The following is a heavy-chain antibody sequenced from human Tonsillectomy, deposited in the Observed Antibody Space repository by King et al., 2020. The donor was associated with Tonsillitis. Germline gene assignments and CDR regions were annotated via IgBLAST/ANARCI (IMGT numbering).Heavy chain of an antibody. D-gene: IGHD6-19*01. Sequence: VQLVESGGGLVQPGRSLRLSCAASGFTFDDYAMHWVRQAPGKGLEWVSGISWNSGTIGYADSVKGRFTISRDNANNSLYLQMNSMRGEDTALYYCAKESGGLGEQWLDYWGQGTLVTVSS. V-gene: IGHV3-9*01. CDR3: AKESGGLGEQWLDY. J-gene: IGHJ4*02. CDR1: GFTFDDYA. CDR2: ISWNSGTI.